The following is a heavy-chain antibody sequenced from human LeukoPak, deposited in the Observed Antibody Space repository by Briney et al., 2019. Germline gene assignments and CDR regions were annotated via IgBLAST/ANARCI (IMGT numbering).Heavy chain of an antibody. CDR1: GGSFSGYY. Sequence: PSETLSLTCAVYGGSFSGYYWSWIRQPPGKGLEWIGEMNHSGSTNYNPSLKSRVTISVDTSKNQFSLKLSSVTAADTAVYYCARGGGGMRIYGKNWFDPWGQGALVTVSS. CDR3: ARGGGGMRIYGKNWFDP. J-gene: IGHJ5*02. D-gene: IGHD3-16*01. CDR2: MNHSGST. V-gene: IGHV4-34*01.